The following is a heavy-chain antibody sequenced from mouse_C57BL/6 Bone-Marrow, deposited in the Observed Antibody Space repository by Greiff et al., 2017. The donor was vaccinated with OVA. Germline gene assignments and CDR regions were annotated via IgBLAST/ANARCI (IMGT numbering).Heavy chain of an antibody. J-gene: IGHJ3*01. CDR2: IDPENGDT. CDR1: GFNIKDDY. CDR3: TTGDPAGFAS. Sequence: VQLQQPGTELVKPGASVKLSCTASGFNIKDDYMHWVKQRPEQGLEWIGWIDPENGDTEYASKFQGKATITADTSSNTAYLQLSSLTSEDTAVYYCTTGDPAGFASWGQGTLVTVSA. V-gene: IGHV14-4*01.